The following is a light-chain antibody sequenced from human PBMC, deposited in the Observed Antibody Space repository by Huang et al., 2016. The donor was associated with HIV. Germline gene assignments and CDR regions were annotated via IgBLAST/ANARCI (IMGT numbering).Light chain of an antibody. J-gene: IGKJ1*01. Sequence: EIVLTQSPGTLSLSPGERATLSCRASQRVSSSYLAWYQQNPVQAPRLLIYGASSRATGIPDRLSGSGSGTDFTLTISRLEPEDFAVYYCQQYGSSRTFGQGTKVEIK. CDR2: GAS. V-gene: IGKV3-20*01. CDR1: QRVSSSY. CDR3: QQYGSSRT.